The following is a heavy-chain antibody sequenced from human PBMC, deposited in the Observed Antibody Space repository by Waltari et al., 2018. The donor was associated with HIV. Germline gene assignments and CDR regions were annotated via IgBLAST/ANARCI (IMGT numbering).Heavy chain of an antibody. CDR1: GGTFITYD. D-gene: IGHD3-10*01. J-gene: IGHJ6*02. CDR3: AREGGVSFPGAMDV. V-gene: IGHV1-69*04. Sequence: KKPRSSVKVSCKTSGGTFITYDISWVRQAPGKGLEWMGKITPILSVPNYAQKFQGRITITADKSTRTAYMELTSLRSDDTAVYYCAREGGVSFPGAMDVWGQGTTITVSS. CDR2: ITPILSVP.